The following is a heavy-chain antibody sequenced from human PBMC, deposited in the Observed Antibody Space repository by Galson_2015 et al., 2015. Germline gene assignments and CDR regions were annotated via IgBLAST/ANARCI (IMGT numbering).Heavy chain of an antibody. CDR2: IYPGDSDT. CDR3: ARQTQAVRYSSSSGGGFDP. J-gene: IGHJ5*02. Sequence: QSGAEVKKPGESLKISCKGSGYSFTSYWIGWVRQMPGKGLEWMGIIYPGDSDTRYSPSFQGQVTISADKSISTAYLQWSSLKASDTSMYYCARQTQAVRYSSSSGGGFDPWGQGTLVTVSS. D-gene: IGHD6-6*01. V-gene: IGHV5-51*01. CDR1: GYSFTSYW.